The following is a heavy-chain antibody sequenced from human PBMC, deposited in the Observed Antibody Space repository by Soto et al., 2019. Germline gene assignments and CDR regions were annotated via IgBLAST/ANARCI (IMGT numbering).Heavy chain of an antibody. CDR2: ISGGGDNT. CDR1: GFTFSNYA. J-gene: IGHJ4*02. CDR3: AKERLARGFDY. Sequence: EVRLLDSGGGLVQPGGSLRLYCEASGFTFSNYAMNWVRQAPGKGLEWVLGISGGGDNTYYADSVKGRFTISRDNSKNTVFLQMNSLRAEDTAVYYCAKERLARGFDYWGQGTLVTVSS. V-gene: IGHV3-23*01.